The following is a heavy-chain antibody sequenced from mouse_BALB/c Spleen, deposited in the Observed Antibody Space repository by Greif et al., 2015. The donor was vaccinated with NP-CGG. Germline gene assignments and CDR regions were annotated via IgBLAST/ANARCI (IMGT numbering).Heavy chain of an antibody. CDR2: IAPGSGST. J-gene: IGHJ2*01. Sequence: DLVKPGASVKLSCKASGYTFTSYWINWIKQRPGQGLEWIGRIAPGSGSTYYNEMFKGKATLTVDTSSSTAYIQLSSLSSEDSAVYFCARGMDYDYDVYYWGQGTTLTVSS. CDR1: GYTFTSYW. D-gene: IGHD2-4*01. V-gene: IGHV1S41*01. CDR3: ARGMDYDYDVYY.